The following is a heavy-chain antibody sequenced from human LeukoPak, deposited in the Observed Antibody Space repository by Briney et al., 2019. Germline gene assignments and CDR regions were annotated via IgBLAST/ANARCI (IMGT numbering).Heavy chain of an antibody. CDR2: IKQDGSER. CDR1: GFTFSSYW. CDR3: SSAWNGVDC. Sequence: GGSLRLSCAASGFTFSSYWMNWVRQAPGKGLEWVANIKQDGSERNYVDSVKGRFTVSRDNTKNSLYLQMNSLRAEDSAVYYCSSAWNGVDCWGQGTLVTVTS. V-gene: IGHV3-7*01. J-gene: IGHJ4*02. D-gene: IGHD1-1*01.